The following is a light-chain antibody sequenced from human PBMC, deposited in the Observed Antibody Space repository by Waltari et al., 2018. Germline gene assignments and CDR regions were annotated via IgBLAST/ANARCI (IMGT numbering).Light chain of an antibody. CDR2: EVT. J-gene: IGLJ1*01. CDR3: CSYAGLGIYV. CDR1: SSDVGNYNL. Sequence: QSGLTQPASVSGSPGQSITISCTGTSSDVGNYNLVSWYQQYPGKAPKPMVYEVTKRTSGVSYRFSGSKSGNTASLTIYGLQSEDEADYYCCSYAGLGIYVFGTGTKVTVL. V-gene: IGLV2-23*02.